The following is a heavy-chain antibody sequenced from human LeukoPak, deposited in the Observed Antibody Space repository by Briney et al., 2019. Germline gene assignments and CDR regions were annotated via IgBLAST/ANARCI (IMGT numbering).Heavy chain of an antibody. Sequence: PGGSLRLSCAASGFTFSSYSMNWGRQAPGEGLEWVSYISSLSGTIYYADSVKGRFTISRDNAKKSLYLQMNSLRAEDTAVYYCAKDSGELLLPYYYYYMDVWGKGTTVTISS. CDR3: AKDSGELLLPYYYYYMDV. CDR2: ISSLSGTI. V-gene: IGHV3-48*01. D-gene: IGHD1-26*01. CDR1: GFTFSSYS. J-gene: IGHJ6*03.